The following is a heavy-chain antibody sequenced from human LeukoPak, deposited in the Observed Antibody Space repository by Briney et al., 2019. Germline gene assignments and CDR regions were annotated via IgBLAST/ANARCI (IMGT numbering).Heavy chain of an antibody. V-gene: IGHV3-21*01. J-gene: IGHJ6*03. CDR3: ARARDIDSSGWYCYYYYYMDV. Sequence: PGGSLRLSCAASGFTFSSYSMNWVRQAPGKGLEWVSSISSSSSNIYYADSVKGRFTISRDNAKNSLYLQMNSLRAEDTAVYYCARARDIDSSGWYCYYYYYMDVWGKGTTVTISS. D-gene: IGHD6-19*01. CDR2: ISSSSSNI. CDR1: GFTFSSYS.